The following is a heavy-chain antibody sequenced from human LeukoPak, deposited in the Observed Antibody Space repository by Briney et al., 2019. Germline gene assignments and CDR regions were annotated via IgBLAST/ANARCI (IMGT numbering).Heavy chain of an antibody. D-gene: IGHD4-17*01. CDR1: GFTFSSYE. V-gene: IGHV3-48*03. CDR3: AREDDYGDYVN. Sequence: GGSLRLSCAASGFTFSSYEMNWVRQAPGKGLEWVSYISSSGSTIYYADSVKGRFTISRDNAKNSLYLQMNSLRAEDAAVYYCAREDDYGDYVNWGQGTLVTVSS. J-gene: IGHJ4*02. CDR2: ISSSGSTI.